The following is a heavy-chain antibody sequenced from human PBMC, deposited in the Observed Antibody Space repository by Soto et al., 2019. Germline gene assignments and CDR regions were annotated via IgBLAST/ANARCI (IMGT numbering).Heavy chain of an antibody. CDR3: ARDRWAAAGTFDY. Sequence: SETLSLTCAVSGGSIRSSKWWSWVRQPPGKGLEWIGEIYHSGSTNYNPSLKSRVTISVDKSKNQFSLKLSSVTAADTAVYYCARDRWAAAGTFDYWGQGTLVTSPQ. J-gene: IGHJ4*02. CDR2: IYHSGST. CDR1: GGSIRSSKW. V-gene: IGHV4-4*02. D-gene: IGHD6-13*01.